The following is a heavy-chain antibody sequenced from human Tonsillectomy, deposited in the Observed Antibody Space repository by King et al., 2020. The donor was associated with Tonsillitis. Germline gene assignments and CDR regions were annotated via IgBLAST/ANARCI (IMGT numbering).Heavy chain of an antibody. Sequence: QLVQSGGGLVKPGGSLRLSCAASGFTFSSYSMNWVRQAPGKGLEWVSSISSSSSYIYYTDSVKGRFTISRDNAKNSLYLQMNSLRAEDTAVYYCARDSGANWFYYYYMDVWGKGTTVTVSS. V-gene: IGHV3-21*01. J-gene: IGHJ6*03. D-gene: IGHD3-10*01. CDR3: ARDSGANWFYYYYMDV. CDR1: GFTFSSYS. CDR2: ISSSSSYI.